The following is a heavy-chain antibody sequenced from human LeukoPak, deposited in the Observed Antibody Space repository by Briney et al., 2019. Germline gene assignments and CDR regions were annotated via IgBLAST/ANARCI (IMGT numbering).Heavy chain of an antibody. CDR2: ISYDGSNK. CDR3: AKVALLGMTVVPPDY. CDR1: GFTFSSYG. J-gene: IGHJ4*02. V-gene: IGHV3-30*18. Sequence: GGSLRLSCAASGFTFSSYGMHWVRQAPGKGLEWVAVISYDGSNKYYADSVKGRFTISRDNSKNTLYLQMNGLRAEDTAVYYCAKVALLGMTVVPPDYWGQGTLVTVSS. D-gene: IGHD3-22*01.